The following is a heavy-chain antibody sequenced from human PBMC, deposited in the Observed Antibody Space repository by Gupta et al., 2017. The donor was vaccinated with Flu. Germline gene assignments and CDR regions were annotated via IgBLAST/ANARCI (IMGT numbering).Heavy chain of an antibody. V-gene: IGHV1-2*02. Sequence: QVQLVQSGAEVKRPGASVRVSCKASGYSLTAWFLHWVRQAPGQGPEWMGSINPYNGGTNYAQKFQGRVAMTRDTSIGTAYMELNSLRIDDTAVYYCARVQDKAARPTFDYWGQGTLVTVSS. CDR1: GYSLTAWF. CDR3: ARVQDKAARPTFDY. CDR2: INPYNGGT. D-gene: IGHD6-6*01. J-gene: IGHJ4*02.